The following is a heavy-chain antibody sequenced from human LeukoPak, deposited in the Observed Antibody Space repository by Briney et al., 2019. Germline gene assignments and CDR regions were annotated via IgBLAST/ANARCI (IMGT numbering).Heavy chain of an antibody. D-gene: IGHD6-19*01. CDR3: ARAVAVFPIDY. CDR2: LSGSGGST. CDR1: GFTFSSYA. V-gene: IGHV3-23*01. J-gene: IGHJ4*02. Sequence: GGSLRLSCAASGFTFSSYAMSWVRQAPGKGLEWFSALSGSGGSTYYADSVKGRFTISRDNSKNTLYLQMNSLRAEDTAVYYCARAVAVFPIDYWGQGTLVTVSS.